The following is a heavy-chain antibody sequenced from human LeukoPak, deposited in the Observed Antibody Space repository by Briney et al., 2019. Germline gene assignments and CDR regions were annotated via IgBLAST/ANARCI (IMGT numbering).Heavy chain of an antibody. CDR2: IWNDGSKT. J-gene: IGHJ5*02. CDR1: GFTFSNFA. V-gene: IGHV3-33*01. CDR3: ARGIAAAGNPNWFDP. Sequence: GSLRLSCAGTGFTFSNFAMHWVRQAPGRGLQWVAVIWNDGSKTYYEDSVKGRFTISRDNSKNTVYPQMNSLRAEDTALYYCARGIAAAGNPNWFDPWGQGTLVTVPS. D-gene: IGHD6-13*01.